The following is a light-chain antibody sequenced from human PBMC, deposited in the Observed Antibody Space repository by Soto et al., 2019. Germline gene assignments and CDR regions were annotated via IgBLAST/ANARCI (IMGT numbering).Light chain of an antibody. V-gene: IGKV1-27*01. CDR2: SAS. CDR3: KWYDRPPWT. J-gene: IGKJ1*01. Sequence: DIQMTQSPSSLSASVGDRLTITCRASHDIHTYLAWFQQKPGEVPKVLLYSASTLQAGVPSRFSGSGSGTDFTLTISGLQPEEGANYSCKWYDRPPWTFGQGTKVEIK. CDR1: HDIHTY.